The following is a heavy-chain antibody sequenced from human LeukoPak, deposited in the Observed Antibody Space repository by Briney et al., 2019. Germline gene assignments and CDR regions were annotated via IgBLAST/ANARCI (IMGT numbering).Heavy chain of an antibody. V-gene: IGHV3-48*02. J-gene: IGHJ3*02. CDR1: GFTFSTYN. D-gene: IGHD6-19*01. CDR2: ISSGSEII. CDR3: ARDEEQLNM. Sequence: GGSLRLSCVASGFTFSTYNMNWVRQAPGKGLEWVSFISSGSEIIYYADSVKGRFTVSRDNDKKSLYLQMNSLRDVDTAVYYCARDEEQLNMWGQGTMVTVSS.